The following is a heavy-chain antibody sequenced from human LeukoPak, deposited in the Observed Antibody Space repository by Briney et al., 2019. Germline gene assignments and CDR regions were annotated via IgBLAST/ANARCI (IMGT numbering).Heavy chain of an antibody. CDR2: IYHSGST. V-gene: IGHV4-38-2*01. J-gene: IGHJ4*02. CDR3: ARGSHYCSSTSCQIIDY. Sequence: SETLSLTCAVSGYPISSGYYWGWIRQPPGKGLEWIGSIYHSGSTYYNPSLKSRVTISVDTSKNQFSLKLSSVTAADTAVYYCARGSHYCSSTSCQIIDYWGQGTLVTVSS. CDR1: GYPISSGYY. D-gene: IGHD2-2*01.